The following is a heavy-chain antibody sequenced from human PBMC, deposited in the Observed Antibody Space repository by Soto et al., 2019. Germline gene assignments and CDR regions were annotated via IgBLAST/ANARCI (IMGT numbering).Heavy chain of an antibody. Sequence: QVQLQESGPGLVKPSETLSLTCSVSGGSTSSHYWSWFRQPPGKGLEWIGYIYYSGSTNYNPSLRSRVTISIDTSKNQFSLKLSSVTAADTAVYYCARVVQLVRPYYMDVWGKGTTVTVSS. CDR3: ARVVQLVRPYYMDV. CDR1: GGSTSSHY. D-gene: IGHD6-6*01. J-gene: IGHJ6*03. CDR2: IYYSGST. V-gene: IGHV4-59*11.